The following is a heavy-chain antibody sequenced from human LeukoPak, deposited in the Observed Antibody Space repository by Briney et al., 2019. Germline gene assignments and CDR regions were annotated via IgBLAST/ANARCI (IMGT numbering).Heavy chain of an antibody. CDR1: GFTFSADA. CDR3: ANYDILTGYPGGD. D-gene: IGHD3-9*01. CDR2: IRSKAFGGKT. Sequence: GRSLRLSCTVSGFTFSADAMSWVRQAPGKGLEWVGYIRSKAFGGKTQYTATVKVTFTISRDNYKIIAYLKMNSLKTEDTAVYYCANYDILTGYPGGDWGQGTLVTVSS. J-gene: IGHJ4*02. V-gene: IGHV3-49*04.